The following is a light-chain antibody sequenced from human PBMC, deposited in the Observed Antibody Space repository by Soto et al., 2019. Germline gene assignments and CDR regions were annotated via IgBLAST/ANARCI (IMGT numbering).Light chain of an antibody. Sequence: MTQSLATLSASVGDRVTITCRASQGITNYLAWYQQKPVKVPKLLIYAASSLQSGVPSRFSGSGSGTDFTLTISSLQPEDVATYYCQKYNSARWTFGQGTKVE. CDR3: QKYNSARWT. J-gene: IGKJ1*01. CDR1: QGITNY. CDR2: AAS. V-gene: IGKV1-27*01.